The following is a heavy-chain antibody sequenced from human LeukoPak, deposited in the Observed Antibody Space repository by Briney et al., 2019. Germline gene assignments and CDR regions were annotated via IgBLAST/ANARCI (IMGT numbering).Heavy chain of an antibody. CDR1: GFTFSSYG. J-gene: IGHJ6*02. D-gene: IGHD3-10*01. CDR3: ARDRASDYGMDV. Sequence: TGGSLRLSCAASGFTFSSYGMHWVRQAPGKGLEWVAVIWYDGSNKYYADSVKGRFTISRDNSKNTLYLQMNSLRAEDTAVYYCARDRASDYGMDVWGQGTTVTVSS. V-gene: IGHV3-33*01. CDR2: IWYDGSNK.